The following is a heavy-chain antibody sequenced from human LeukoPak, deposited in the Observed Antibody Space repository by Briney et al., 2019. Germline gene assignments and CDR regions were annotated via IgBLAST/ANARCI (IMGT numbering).Heavy chain of an antibody. Sequence: GGSLRLSCAASGFTFSSYSMNWVRQAPGKGLEWVSSISSSSSYIYYADSVKGRFTISRGNAKNSLYLQMNSLRAEDTAVYYCASWDILTGPFDYWGQGTLVTVSS. D-gene: IGHD3-9*01. CDR2: ISSSSSYI. CDR1: GFTFSSYS. CDR3: ASWDILTGPFDY. J-gene: IGHJ4*02. V-gene: IGHV3-21*01.